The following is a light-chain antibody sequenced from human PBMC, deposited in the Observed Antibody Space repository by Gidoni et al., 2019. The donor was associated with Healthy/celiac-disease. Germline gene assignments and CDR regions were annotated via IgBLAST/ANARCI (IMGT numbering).Light chain of an antibody. CDR1: HSISNY. V-gene: IGKV1-39*01. CDR2: AAC. J-gene: IGKJ1*01. Sequence: QLTPSPSSLSPSVRDRVTITCRASHSISNYLNWYQQKPGKATTLLIYAACSLQSGVPSRFSSGGARTDFTLTISSLQAEVFVNYCWQQGYSTPTFGQGTKVEIK. CDR3: QQGYSTPT.